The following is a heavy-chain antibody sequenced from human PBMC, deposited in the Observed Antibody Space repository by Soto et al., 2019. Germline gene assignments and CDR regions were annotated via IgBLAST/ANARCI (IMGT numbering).Heavy chain of an antibody. CDR2: IDWDDDK. D-gene: IGHD3-22*01. V-gene: IGHV2-70*11. J-gene: IGHJ4*02. Sequence: SGPTLVYPTQTLTLTCTFSGFSLSTRGMGVSWIRQPPGKALEWLARIDWDDDKYYSTSLKTRLTISKDTSKNQVVLTMTNLDPVDTATYYCARMALYDSGGYYLFYFDYWGPGTLVTVSS. CDR3: ARMALYDSGGYYLFYFDY. CDR1: GFSLSTRGMG.